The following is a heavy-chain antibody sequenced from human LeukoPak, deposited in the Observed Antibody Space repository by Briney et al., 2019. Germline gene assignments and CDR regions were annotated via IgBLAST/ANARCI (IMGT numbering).Heavy chain of an antibody. CDR1: GFTVSNNY. V-gene: IGHV3-53*05. Sequence: GGSLRLSCAASGFTVSNNYMSWVRQAPGKGLEWVSIIYGGGSTYYADSVKGRFTISRDNSNNTLYLQMDSLRADDTAVYYCAKPFYYGSGTYPFDYWGQGALVTVSS. J-gene: IGHJ4*02. CDR2: IYGGGST. CDR3: AKPFYYGSGTYPFDY. D-gene: IGHD3-10*01.